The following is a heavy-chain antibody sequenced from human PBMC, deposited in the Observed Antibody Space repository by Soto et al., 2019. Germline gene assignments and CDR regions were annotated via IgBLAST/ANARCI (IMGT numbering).Heavy chain of an antibody. V-gene: IGHV3-23*01. CDR2: ISGSGGST. D-gene: IGHD3-22*01. CDR3: AKVSSYYYDSSGYFDY. Sequence: AISGSGGSTYSADSVKGRFTISRDNSKNTLYLQMNSLRAEDTAVYYCAKVSSYYYDSSGYFDYWGHGSL. J-gene: IGHJ4*01.